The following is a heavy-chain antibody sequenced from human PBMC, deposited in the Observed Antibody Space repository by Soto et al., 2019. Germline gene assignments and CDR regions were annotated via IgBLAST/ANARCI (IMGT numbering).Heavy chain of an antibody. CDR1: GFTFSSYS. J-gene: IGHJ4*02. CDR3: ARDFYGDYDFDY. CDR2: ISSSSSYI. Sequence: GGSLRLSCAASGFTFSSYSMNWVRQAPGKGLEWVSSISSSSSYIYYADSVKGRFTISRDNAKNSLYLQMNSLRAEDTAVYYCARDFYGDYDFDYWGQGTLVTVSS. D-gene: IGHD4-17*01. V-gene: IGHV3-21*01.